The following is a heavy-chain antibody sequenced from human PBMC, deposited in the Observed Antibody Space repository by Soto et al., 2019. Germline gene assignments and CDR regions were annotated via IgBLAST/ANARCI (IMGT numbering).Heavy chain of an antibody. V-gene: IGHV3-23*01. CDR1: RFTFSSYA. J-gene: IGHJ4*02. D-gene: IGHD6-19*01. CDR3: AKDQRISVAGNVDC. CDR2: VSASGVST. Sequence: EVQLLESGGGLVQPGGSLRLSCTTSRFTFSSYAMSWVRQAPGKGLEWVSAVSASGVSTYYADSVEGRFPISRDNYKNTLYMKMNSLRAEDTAVYYCAKDQRISVAGNVDCWGQGTLVTVSS.